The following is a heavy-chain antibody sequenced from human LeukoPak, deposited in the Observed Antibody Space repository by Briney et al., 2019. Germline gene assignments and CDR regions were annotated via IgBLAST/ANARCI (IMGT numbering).Heavy chain of an antibody. J-gene: IGHJ5*02. D-gene: IGHD2-21*02. CDR3: ARDRCGGADCANWFDP. CDR1: GFTFSDYG. V-gene: IGHV3-33*01. CDR2: IWYDGDKK. Sequence: GGSLRLSCAASGFTFSDYGMHWVRQAPGMGLEWVAVIWYDGDKKYYADSVKGRFTISRDNSKNTLYLQMSSLRVEDTSVYFCARDRCGGADCANWFDPWGQGTLVIVSS.